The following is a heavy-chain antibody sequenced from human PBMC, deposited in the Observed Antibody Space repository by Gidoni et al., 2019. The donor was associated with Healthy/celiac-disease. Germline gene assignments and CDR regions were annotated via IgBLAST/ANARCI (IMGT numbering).Heavy chain of an antibody. J-gene: IGHJ6*02. V-gene: IGHV1-69*04. CDR2: IIPILGIA. CDR3: ARDPLDGSGSYDYYYYGMDV. Sequence: QVQLVQSGAEVKKPGSSVKVSCKASGGTFSSYAISWVRQAPGQGLEWMGRIIPILGIANYAQKFQGRVTITADKSTSTAYMELSSLRSEDTAVYYCARDPLDGSGSYDYYYYGMDVWGQGTTVTVSS. CDR1: GGTFSSYA. D-gene: IGHD3-10*01.